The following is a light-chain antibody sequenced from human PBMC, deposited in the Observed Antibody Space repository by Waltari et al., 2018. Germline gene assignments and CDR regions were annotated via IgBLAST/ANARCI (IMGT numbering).Light chain of an antibody. CDR1: SSDVGAYDY. J-gene: IGLJ2*01. V-gene: IGLV2-14*01. CDR3: SSYATHRDVR. Sequence: QSALTQPASVSGSPGQSITISCTGTSSDVGAYDYVSWYQQHPGKAPKLMIYEFSYRPSGVSNRFSGSKSGNTAALPISGLQAEDESDYFCSSYATHRDVRFGGGTKLTVL. CDR2: EFS.